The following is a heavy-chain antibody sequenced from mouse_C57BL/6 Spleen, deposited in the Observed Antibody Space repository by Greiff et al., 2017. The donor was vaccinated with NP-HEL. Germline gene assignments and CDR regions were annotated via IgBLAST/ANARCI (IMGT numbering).Heavy chain of an antibody. D-gene: IGHD4-1*01. CDR2: IDPSDSYT. CDR3: VCSSHTGTGVDY. Sequence: VQLQQPGAELVMPGASVKLSCKASGYTFTSYWMHWVKQRPGQGLEWIGEIDPSDSYTNYNQKFKGKSTLTVDKSSSTAYMQLSSLTSEDSAVYYCVCSSHTGTGVDYWGQGTTLTVSS. V-gene: IGHV1-69*01. CDR1: GYTFTSYW. J-gene: IGHJ2*01.